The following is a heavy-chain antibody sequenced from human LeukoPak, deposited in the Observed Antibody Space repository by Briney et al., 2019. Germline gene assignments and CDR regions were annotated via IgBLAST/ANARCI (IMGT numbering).Heavy chain of an antibody. CDR2: IVVGSGNT. Sequence: ASVKVSCKASGFTFTSSAVQWVRQARVQRLEWIGWIVVGSGNTNYAQKFQERVTITRDMSTSTAYMELSSLRSEDTAVYYCAADVGYCSGGSCYPYGMDVWGQGTTVTVSS. CDR3: AADVGYCSGGSCYPYGMDV. D-gene: IGHD2-15*01. CDR1: GFTFTSSA. V-gene: IGHV1-58*01. J-gene: IGHJ6*02.